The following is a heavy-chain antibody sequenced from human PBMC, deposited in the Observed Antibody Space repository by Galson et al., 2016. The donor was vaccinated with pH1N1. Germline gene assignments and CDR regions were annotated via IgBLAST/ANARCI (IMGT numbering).Heavy chain of an antibody. J-gene: IGHJ6*03. CDR1: AFTFSRYW. D-gene: IGHD3-3*01. V-gene: IGHV3-7*01. CDR3: ARDSNFWSGLGYSYYYYLDV. CDR2: IKEDGSER. Sequence: SLRLSCAASAFTFSRYWMSWVRQAPGKGLEWVANIKEDGSERYYVDSVKGRFTISRDNAKKTLYLQMNSLRAEDTAVYYCARDSNFWSGLGYSYYYYLDVWGKGTTVIVSS.